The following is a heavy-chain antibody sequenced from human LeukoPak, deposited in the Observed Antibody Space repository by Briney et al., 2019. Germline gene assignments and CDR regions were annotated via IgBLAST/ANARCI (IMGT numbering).Heavy chain of an antibody. CDR2: ISGDGGST. D-gene: IGHD1-26*01. Sequence: GGSLRLSCAASGFTFDDYAMNWVRQAPGKGLEWVSLISGDGGSTYYADSVKGRFTISRDNSKNSLYLQMNSLRTEDTALYYCAKDIRWRSYSPYFDYWGQGTLVTVSS. V-gene: IGHV3-43*02. CDR1: GFTFDDYA. J-gene: IGHJ4*02. CDR3: AKDIRWRSYSPYFDY.